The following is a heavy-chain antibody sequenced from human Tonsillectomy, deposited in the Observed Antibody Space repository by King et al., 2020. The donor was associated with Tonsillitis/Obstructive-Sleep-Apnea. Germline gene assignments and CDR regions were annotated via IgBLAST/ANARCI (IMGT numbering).Heavy chain of an antibody. CDR3: AREGDGDYLHDAFDI. V-gene: IGHV1-69*12. D-gene: IGHD4-17*01. J-gene: IGHJ3*02. CDR2: IIPIFGTA. Sequence: QLVQSGAEVKKPGSSVKVSCKASGGTFSSYAISWVRQAPGQGLELMGGIIPIFGTANYAQNFQGRVTITADESTSTAYLARSSLRSEYTAVYYCAREGDGDYLHDAFDIWGQGTMVTVSS. CDR1: GGTFSSYA.